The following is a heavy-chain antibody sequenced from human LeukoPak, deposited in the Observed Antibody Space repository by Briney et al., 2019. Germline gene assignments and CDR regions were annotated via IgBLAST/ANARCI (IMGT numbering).Heavy chain of an antibody. CDR3: AKAGAAFSPYYFDS. Sequence: GGSLRLSCAASGFTFDDYAMHWVRQAPGKGLEWVSGISWNSGSIGYADSVKGRFTISRDNAKNSLYLQMNRLRAEDTALYYCAKAGAAFSPYYFDSWGQGTLVTVSS. CDR1: GFTFDDYA. J-gene: IGHJ4*02. D-gene: IGHD6-13*01. CDR2: ISWNSGSI. V-gene: IGHV3-9*01.